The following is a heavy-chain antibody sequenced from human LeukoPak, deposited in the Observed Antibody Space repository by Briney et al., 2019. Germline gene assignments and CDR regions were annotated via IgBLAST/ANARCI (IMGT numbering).Heavy chain of an antibody. Sequence: PGRSLRLSCAASGFTFSSYSMNWVRQAPGKGLEWVSSISSSSSYMYYADSVKGRFTISRDNAKNSLYLQMNSLRAEDTAVYYCARDRLDPRYQLLSRYYGMDVWGQGTTVTVSS. V-gene: IGHV3-21*01. D-gene: IGHD2-2*01. J-gene: IGHJ6*02. CDR2: ISSSSSYM. CDR3: ARDRLDPRYQLLSRYYGMDV. CDR1: GFTFSSYS.